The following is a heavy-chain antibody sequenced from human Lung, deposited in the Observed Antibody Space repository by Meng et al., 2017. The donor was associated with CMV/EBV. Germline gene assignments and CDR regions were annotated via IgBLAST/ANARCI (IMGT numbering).Heavy chain of an antibody. CDR1: GGPITGGDYY. CDR2: VYYTGGT. V-gene: IGHV4-30-4*01. D-gene: IGHD5-18*01. Sequence: HLQGPGQGLVQASPTLSPTCTVSGGPITGGDYYWSWIRQPPGKGLEWIGCVYYTGGTYDNPSLKSRLSMSVDTSNNQFFLNLTSVTAADTAFYFCARGSNTAMAYFDSWGLGTLVTVSS. J-gene: IGHJ4*02. CDR3: ARGSNTAMAYFDS.